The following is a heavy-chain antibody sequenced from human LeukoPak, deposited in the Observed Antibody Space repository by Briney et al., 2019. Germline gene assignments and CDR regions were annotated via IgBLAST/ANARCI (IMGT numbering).Heavy chain of an antibody. CDR3: ASQPSYYYGSGIYYYYYMDV. CDR2: IYYSGST. CDR1: GGSISSGSYY. Sequence: SQTLSLTCTVSGGSISSGSYYWSWIRQPAGKGLEWIGSIYYSGSTYYNPSLKSRVTISVDTSKNQFSLKLSSVTAADTAVYYCASQPSYYYGSGIYYYYYMDVWGKGTTVTISS. V-gene: IGHV4-30-2*03. D-gene: IGHD3-10*01. J-gene: IGHJ6*03.